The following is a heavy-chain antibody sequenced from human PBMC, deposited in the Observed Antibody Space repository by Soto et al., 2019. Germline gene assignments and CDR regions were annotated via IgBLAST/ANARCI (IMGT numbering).Heavy chain of an antibody. D-gene: IGHD6-13*01. CDR1: GYTFTGYY. CDR2: INPNSGGT. V-gene: IGHV1-2*02. CDR3: ARIHVYPSIAAAF. Sequence: ASVKVSCKASGYTFTGYYMHWVRQAPGQGLEWMGWINPNSGGTNYAQKFQGRVTMTGDTSISTAYMELSRLRSDDTAVYYCARIHVYPSIAAAFWGRLTLVTVSS. J-gene: IGHJ4*02.